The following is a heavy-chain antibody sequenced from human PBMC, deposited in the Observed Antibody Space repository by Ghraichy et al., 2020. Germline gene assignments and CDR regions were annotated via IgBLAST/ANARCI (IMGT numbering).Heavy chain of an antibody. Sequence: SETLSLTCTVSGASINSYYWSWIRQPPGKGLEWIGHTYDSGSTSYNPSLKSRVTISVDTSKNQLSLKLSSVTAADTALYYCARGAYYYDNSWGQGTLVTVSS. D-gene: IGHD3-22*01. V-gene: IGHV4-59*01. J-gene: IGHJ4*02. CDR2: TYDSGST. CDR1: GASINSYY. CDR3: ARGAYYYDNS.